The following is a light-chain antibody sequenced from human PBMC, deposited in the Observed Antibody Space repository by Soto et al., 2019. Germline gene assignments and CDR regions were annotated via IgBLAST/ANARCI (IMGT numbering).Light chain of an antibody. CDR3: RQYKTYT. V-gene: IGKV1-5*01. J-gene: IGKJ5*01. CDR1: QSIGTW. Sequence: LSASVGERVNITCRASQSIGTWLAWHQQKPGKAPNLLMFDASTLHTGVPSRFSGSGDGTEFTLSISSLQPDDSAIYFCRQYKTYTFGRGTRLEI. CDR2: DAS.